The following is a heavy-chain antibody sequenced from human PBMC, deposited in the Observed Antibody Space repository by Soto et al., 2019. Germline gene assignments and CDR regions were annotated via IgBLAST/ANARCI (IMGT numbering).Heavy chain of an antibody. CDR1: GGSFSGYY. J-gene: IGHJ6*03. Sequence: QVQLQQWGAGLLKPSETLSLTCAVYGGSFSGYYWSWIRQPPGKGLEWIGEINHSGSTNYNPSLKSRVTISVDTSKNQFSLKLSSVTAADTAVYYCARGLTFGGVIVLRYYYYMDVWGKGTTVTVSS. CDR3: ARGLTFGGVIVLRYYYYMDV. D-gene: IGHD3-16*02. V-gene: IGHV4-34*01. CDR2: INHSGST.